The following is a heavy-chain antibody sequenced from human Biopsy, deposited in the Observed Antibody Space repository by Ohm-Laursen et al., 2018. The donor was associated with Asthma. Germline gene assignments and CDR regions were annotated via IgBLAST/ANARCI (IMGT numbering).Heavy chain of an antibody. J-gene: IGHJ4*02. Sequence: GTLSLTCTVSGGSINNFYWSWTRQPPGKGLESIGHVYYSGSTNYNPSLKSRATISIDASKNQFSLKLTSVTAADTAVYYCARGVDRVTGLLDHFDSWGQGTLVTVSS. CDR2: VYYSGST. CDR3: ARGVDRVTGLLDHFDS. CDR1: GGSINNFY. V-gene: IGHV4-59*01. D-gene: IGHD2-21*02.